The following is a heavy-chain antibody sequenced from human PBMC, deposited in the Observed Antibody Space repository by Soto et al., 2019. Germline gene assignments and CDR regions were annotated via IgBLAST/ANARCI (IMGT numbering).Heavy chain of an antibody. CDR3: ARDHDYGVPPTFGGY. Sequence: GGSLRLSCAASGFTFSSYAMHWVRQAPGKGLEWVAVISYDGSNKYYADSVKGRFTISRDNSKNTLYLQMNSLRAEDTAVYYCARDHDYGVPPTFGGYWGQGTLVTVSS. CDR2: ISYDGSNK. D-gene: IGHD4-17*01. J-gene: IGHJ4*02. CDR1: GFTFSSYA. V-gene: IGHV3-30-3*01.